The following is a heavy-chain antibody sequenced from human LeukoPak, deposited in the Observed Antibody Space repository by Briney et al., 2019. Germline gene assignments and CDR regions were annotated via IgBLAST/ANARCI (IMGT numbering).Heavy chain of an antibody. Sequence: GGSLRLSCAASGFTFSSYSMNWVRQAPGKGLEWVSYISSSSSTIYYADSVKGRFTISRDNAKNSLYLQMNSLRAEDTAVYYCARDGGTMIVVVPNWFDPWGQGTLVTVSS. D-gene: IGHD3-22*01. CDR3: ARDGGTMIVVVPNWFDP. V-gene: IGHV3-48*01. CDR1: GFTFSSYS. J-gene: IGHJ5*02. CDR2: ISSSSSTI.